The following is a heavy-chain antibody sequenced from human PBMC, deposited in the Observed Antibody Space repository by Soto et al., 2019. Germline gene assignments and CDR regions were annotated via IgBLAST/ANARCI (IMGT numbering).Heavy chain of an antibody. V-gene: IGHV4-30-4*01. CDR1: GGSISSGDYY. D-gene: IGHD5-12*01. CDR2: IYYSGST. CDR3: ARRRWLQCFDY. Sequence: SETLSLTCTVSGGSISSGDYYWSWIRQPPGKGLEWIGYIYYSGSTYYNPSLKSRVTISVDTSKNQFSLKLSPVTAADTAVYYCARRRWLQCFDYWGQGTLVTVSS. J-gene: IGHJ4*02.